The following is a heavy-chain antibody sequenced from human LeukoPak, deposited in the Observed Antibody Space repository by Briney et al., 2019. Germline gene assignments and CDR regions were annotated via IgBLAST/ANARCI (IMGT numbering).Heavy chain of an antibody. J-gene: IGHJ4*02. Sequence: GGSLRLSCAASGFTFSSYSMNWVRQAPGKGLEWVSYISSSSSTIYYADSVKGRFTISRDNAKNSLYLQMNSLRAEDTAVYYCARVLYSRGWYGDHYWGQRTLVTVSS. D-gene: IGHD6-19*01. V-gene: IGHV3-48*01. CDR3: ARVLYSRGWYGDHY. CDR1: GFTFSSYS. CDR2: ISSSSSTI.